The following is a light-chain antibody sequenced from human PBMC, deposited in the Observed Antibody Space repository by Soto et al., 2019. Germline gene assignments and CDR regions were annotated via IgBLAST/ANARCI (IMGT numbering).Light chain of an antibody. CDR1: QAISTW. CDR3: QHDNCFPRT. J-gene: IGKJ1*01. CDR2: ATS. V-gene: IGKV1D-12*01. Sequence: DIQMPQSPSSVSASVGDRVTITCRASQAISTWLAWYQQKPGKAPKLLIYATSHLQTGVPSRFSGRGSGTDFTLTTSSLQPVDFAPYYCQHDNCFPRTFGQGTKVEIK.